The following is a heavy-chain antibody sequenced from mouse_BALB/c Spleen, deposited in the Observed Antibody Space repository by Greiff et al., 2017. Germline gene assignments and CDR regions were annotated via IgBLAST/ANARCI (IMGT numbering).Heavy chain of an antibody. D-gene: IGHD1-1*01. CDR2: ISDGGSYT. CDR1: GFTFSDYY. CDR3: ARDPTYYGSSSGYFDV. V-gene: IGHV5-4*02. J-gene: IGHJ1*01. Sequence: EVNLVESGGGLVKPGGSLKLSCAASGFTFSDYYMYWVRQTPEKRLEWVATISDGGSYTYYPDSVKGRFTISRDNAKNNLYLQMSSLKSEDTAMYYCARDPTYYGSSSGYFDVWGAGTTVTVSS.